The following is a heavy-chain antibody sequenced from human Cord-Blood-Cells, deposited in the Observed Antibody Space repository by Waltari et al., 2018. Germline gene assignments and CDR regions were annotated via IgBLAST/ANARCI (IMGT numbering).Heavy chain of an antibody. Sequence: QVQLVQSGAEGKKPGASVKVSCKASGYTFTSYAMHWVRPAPGQRLEWMGWINAGNGKPKYSQKFQGTVTITRDTSARTAYMELSSLRSEDTAVYYCARDSAGATIDYWGQGTLVTVSS. D-gene: IGHD5-12*01. CDR2: INAGNGKP. J-gene: IGHJ4*02. CDR1: GYTFTSYA. V-gene: IGHV1-3*01. CDR3: ARDSAGATIDY.